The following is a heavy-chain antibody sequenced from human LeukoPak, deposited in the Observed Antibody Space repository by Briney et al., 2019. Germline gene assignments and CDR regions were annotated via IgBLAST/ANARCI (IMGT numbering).Heavy chain of an antibody. V-gene: IGHV4-59*01. D-gene: IGHD3-10*01. CDR2: IYYSGST. CDR3: ALTKGDSGAFGY. Sequence: SETLSLSCTVSGGSISSYYWSWIRQPPGKGLEWIGYIYYSGSTNYNPSLKRRVTISVETSKNKFSLKLSSVTAADTAVYYCALTKGDSGAFGYWGQGTLVTAAS. J-gene: IGHJ4*02. CDR1: GGSISSYY.